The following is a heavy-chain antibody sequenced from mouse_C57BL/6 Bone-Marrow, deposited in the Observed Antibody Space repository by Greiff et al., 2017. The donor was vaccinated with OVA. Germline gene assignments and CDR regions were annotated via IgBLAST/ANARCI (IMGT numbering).Heavy chain of an antibody. CDR1: GFTFSDYY. V-gene: IGHV5-12*01. CDR3: ARRDYYGSSFARDV. D-gene: IGHD1-1*01. Sequence: DVMLVESGGGLVQPGGSLKLSCAASGFTFSDYYMYWVRQTPEKRLEWVAYISNGGGSTYYPDTVKGRFTISRDNAKNTLYLQMSRLKSEDTAMYYCARRDYYGSSFARDVWGTGTTVTVSS. J-gene: IGHJ1*03. CDR2: ISNGGGST.